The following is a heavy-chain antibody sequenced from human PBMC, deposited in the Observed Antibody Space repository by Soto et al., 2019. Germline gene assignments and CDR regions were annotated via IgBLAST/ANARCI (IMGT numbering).Heavy chain of an antibody. CDR3: QSRTGFLY. CDR2: ISGSGSST. Sequence: GGSLRLSCAASGFTFSNYAMSWVRQAPGKGLEWVSTISGSGSSTYCADSVKGRFTISRDNSNNTLYLQMNSLRAEDTAVYYCQSRTGFLYWGQGTLVTVSS. J-gene: IGHJ4*02. V-gene: IGHV3-23*01. D-gene: IGHD1-1*01. CDR1: GFTFSNYA.